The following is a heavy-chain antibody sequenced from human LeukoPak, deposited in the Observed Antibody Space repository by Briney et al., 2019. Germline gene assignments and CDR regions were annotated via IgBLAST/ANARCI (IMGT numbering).Heavy chain of an antibody. V-gene: IGHV1-2*02. Sequence: ASVKVSCKASGYTFTGYYMHWVRQAPGQGLEWMGWINPNSGGTNYAQKFQGRVTMTRDTSISTAYMELSRLRSDDTAVYYCAKMSSSGWYSGGVLDYWGQGTLVTVSS. CDR2: INPNSGGT. CDR3: AKMSSSGWYSGGVLDY. J-gene: IGHJ4*02. CDR1: GYTFTGYY. D-gene: IGHD6-19*01.